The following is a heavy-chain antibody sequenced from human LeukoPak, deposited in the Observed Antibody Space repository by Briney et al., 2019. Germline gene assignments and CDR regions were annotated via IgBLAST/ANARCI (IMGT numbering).Heavy chain of an antibody. Sequence: GGSLRLSCAASGFTFSSDALSWVRQAPGKGLEWVSLISGSGLRTDYADSVKGRFTISRDNSKSTLYLQMNSLKAEDTAVYYCAKHVRTSVWFFDFWGQGTLVTVSS. CDR1: GFTFSSDA. CDR3: AKHVRTSVWFFDF. V-gene: IGHV3-23*01. CDR2: ISGSGLRT. D-gene: IGHD6-19*01. J-gene: IGHJ4*02.